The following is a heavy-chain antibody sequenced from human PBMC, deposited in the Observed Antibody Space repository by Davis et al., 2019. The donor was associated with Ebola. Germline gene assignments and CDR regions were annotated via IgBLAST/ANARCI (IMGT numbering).Heavy chain of an antibody. J-gene: IGHJ3*02. D-gene: IGHD1-26*01. V-gene: IGHV1-46*01. CDR2: INPVGGNT. CDR3: ARTSIVGTTTTASDI. CDR1: GYTFTNYY. Sequence: ASVKVSCKASGYTFTNYYMHLVRQAPGQGLEWMGLINPVGGNTRYVQKFQDRVTMTRDASTGTVNLEVSSLRSDDTAVYFCARTSIVGTTTTASDIWGQGTKVTVSS.